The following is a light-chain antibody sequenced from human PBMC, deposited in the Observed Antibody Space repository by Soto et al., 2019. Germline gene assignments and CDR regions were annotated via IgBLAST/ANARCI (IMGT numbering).Light chain of an antibody. CDR3: SSYTSSNTLV. V-gene: IGLV2-14*01. CDR1: SSDVGGYNY. Sequence: QSALTQPAFVSGSPGQSITISCTGTSSDVGGYNYVSWCQQHPGKAPKLMIYEVSNRPSGVSNRFSGSKSGNTASLTISGLQAEDEADYYCSSYTSSNTLVFGGGTKVTVL. J-gene: IGLJ3*02. CDR2: EVS.